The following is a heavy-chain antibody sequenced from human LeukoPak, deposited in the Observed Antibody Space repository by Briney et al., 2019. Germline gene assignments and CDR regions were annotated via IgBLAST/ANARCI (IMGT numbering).Heavy chain of an antibody. CDR2: IYYSGST. J-gene: IGHJ6*03. CDR3: TRGSIAYYYMDV. V-gene: IGHV4-39*07. Sequence: SETLSLTCAVSGGSISSNSYYWGWIRQPPGKGLEWIGSIYYSGSTYYNPSLKSRVTISVDTSKNQFSLKLSSVTAADTAVYYCTRGSIAYYYMDVWGKGTTVTISS. D-gene: IGHD3-22*01. CDR1: GGSISSNSYY.